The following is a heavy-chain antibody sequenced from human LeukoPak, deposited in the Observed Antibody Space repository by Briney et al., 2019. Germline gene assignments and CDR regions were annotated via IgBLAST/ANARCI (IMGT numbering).Heavy chain of an antibody. J-gene: IGHJ4*02. CDR3: ARDYYSYYYDSSGYHY. CDR1: GYTFTSYG. Sequence: ASVKVSCMASGYTFTSYGISWVRQAPGQGLEWMGWISAYNGNTNYAQKLQGRVTMTTDTSTSTAYMELRSLRTDDTAVYYCARDYYSYYYDSSGYHYWGQGTLVTVSS. V-gene: IGHV1-18*01. D-gene: IGHD3-22*01. CDR2: ISAYNGNT.